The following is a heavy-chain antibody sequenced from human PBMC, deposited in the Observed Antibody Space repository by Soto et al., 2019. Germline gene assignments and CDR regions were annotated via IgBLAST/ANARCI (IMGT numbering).Heavy chain of an antibody. CDR3: ETSPFFGVVLSSFDP. CDR1: ARTFSIHA. D-gene: IGHD3-3*01. J-gene: IGHJ5*02. V-gene: IGHV1-69*13. Sequence: GGSVKVSCKAAARTFSIHAISWVRQAPGQGLEWMGGIIPIFGTENYAQKCQGRVTITADESTSTAYMELSSLSSEDTPQHHRETSPFFGVVLSSFDPWAQGILL. CDR2: IIPIFGTE.